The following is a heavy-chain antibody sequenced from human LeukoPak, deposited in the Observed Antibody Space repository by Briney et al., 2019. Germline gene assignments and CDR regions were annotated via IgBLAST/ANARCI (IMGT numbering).Heavy chain of an antibody. D-gene: IGHD5-12*01. J-gene: IGHJ5*02. V-gene: IGHV1-24*01. Sequence: ASVKVSCKVSGYTLTELSMHWVRQAPGKGLEWMGGFDPEDGETIYAQKFQGRVTMTEDTSTDTAYMEVSSLRSEDTAVYYCATVGIVATILWSRWFDPWGQGTLVTVSS. CDR1: GYTLTELS. CDR2: FDPEDGET. CDR3: ATVGIVATILWSRWFDP.